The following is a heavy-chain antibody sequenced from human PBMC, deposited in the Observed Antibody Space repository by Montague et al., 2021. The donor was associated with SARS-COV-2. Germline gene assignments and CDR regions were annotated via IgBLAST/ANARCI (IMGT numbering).Heavy chain of an antibody. CDR2: MNHCGTT. D-gene: IGHD3/OR15-3a*01. CDR1: GGSFTTYY. V-gene: IGHV4-34*01. Sequence: SETLSLTCAVYGGSFTTYYCCWIRLPPAKGMELKWVMNHCGTTNFNHALKSRVPMSVYMSKTQFSLTLTHVTATDAATYFCASTSFRAGFLDWSFYFTFWGQGSVVTVSS. CDR3: ASTSFRAGFLDWSFYFTF. J-gene: IGHJ4*02.